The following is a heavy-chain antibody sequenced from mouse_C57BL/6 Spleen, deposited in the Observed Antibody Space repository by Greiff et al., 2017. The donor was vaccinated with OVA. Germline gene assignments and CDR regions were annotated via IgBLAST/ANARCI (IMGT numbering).Heavy chain of an antibody. J-gene: IGHJ4*01. D-gene: IGHD1-1*01. CDR2: IDPSDSYT. Sequence: QVQLKQPGAELVMPGASVKLSCKASGYTFTGYWRHWVKQRPGQGLEWIGEIDPSDSYTNYNQKFKGKSTLTVDKSSSTAYMQLSSLTSEDSAVYYCARPYYYGSSWAMDYWGQGTSVTVSS. V-gene: IGHV1-69*01. CDR1: GYTFTGYW. CDR3: ARPYYYGSSWAMDY.